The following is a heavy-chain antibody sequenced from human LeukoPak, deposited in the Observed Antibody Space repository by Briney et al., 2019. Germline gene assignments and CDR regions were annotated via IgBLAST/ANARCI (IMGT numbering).Heavy chain of an antibody. CDR2: INPSGGST. V-gene: IGHV1-46*01. Sequence: GASVKVSCKASGYTFTTYYMYWVRQAPGQGLEWMGIINPSGGSTSYAHNFQGRVTMTRDTSTSTVYMELSSLRSEDTAVYYCARGPETSMVNYSYYGMDIWGQGTTVTVSS. D-gene: IGHD5-18*01. CDR3: ARGPETSMVNYSYYGMDI. J-gene: IGHJ6*02. CDR1: GYTFTTYY.